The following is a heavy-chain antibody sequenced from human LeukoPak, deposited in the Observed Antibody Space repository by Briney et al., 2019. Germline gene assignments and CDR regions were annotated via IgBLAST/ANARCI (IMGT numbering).Heavy chain of an antibody. CDR3: VRAHHPGGWFDP. CDR2: INQDGGEI. Sequence: GGSLRLSCAASGFTFSTYWMTWVRQAPGKGLEWVASINQDGGEIHYVDSVKGRFTISRDNAKNSLYLQMNSPTAEDTAVHYCVRAHHPGGWFDPWGQGTLVTVSS. V-gene: IGHV3-7*04. J-gene: IGHJ5*02. D-gene: IGHD3-10*01. CDR1: GFTFSTYW.